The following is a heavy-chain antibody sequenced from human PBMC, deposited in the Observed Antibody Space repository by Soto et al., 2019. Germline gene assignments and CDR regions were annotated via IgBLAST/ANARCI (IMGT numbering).Heavy chain of an antibody. CDR1: GFTFSSYS. J-gene: IGHJ4*02. V-gene: IGHV3-21*01. Sequence: GGSLRLSCAASGFTFSSYSMNWVRQAPGKGLEWVSSISSSSYIYYADSVKGRFTIARDNAKNSLYLQMNSLRAEDTAVYYCARDQGGSGFDYSCQGTLVTV. CDR3: ARDQGGSGFDY. CDR2: ISSSSYI. D-gene: IGHD3-16*01.